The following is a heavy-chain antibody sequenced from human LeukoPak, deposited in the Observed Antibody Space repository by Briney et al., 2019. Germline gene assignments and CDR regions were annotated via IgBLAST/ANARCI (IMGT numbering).Heavy chain of an antibody. CDR1: GFTFTTYT. Sequence: GGSLRLSCAASGFTFTTYTMNWVRQAPGEGLEWVSSISRTSSYIYYTESLKGRFTISRDNAKNSLYLQINSLRAEDTAVYYCVRDGHGDYAFDYWGQGTLVTVSS. CDR3: VRDGHGDYAFDY. CDR2: ISRTSSYI. V-gene: IGHV3-21*01. D-gene: IGHD4-17*01. J-gene: IGHJ4*02.